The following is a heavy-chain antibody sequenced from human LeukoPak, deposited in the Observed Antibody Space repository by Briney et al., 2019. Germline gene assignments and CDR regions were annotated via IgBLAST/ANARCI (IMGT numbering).Heavy chain of an antibody. Sequence: GESLKISCKGSGYTFTNFWIAWVRQMPGKGLEWMGIIYPGDSDTRYSPSFQGQVIISADKSISTAYLQWSSLKASDTAMYYCARLRGYDFWSGYAHWGQGTLVTVSS. J-gene: IGHJ4*02. CDR3: ARLRGYDFWSGYAH. CDR2: IYPGDSDT. CDR1: GYTFTNFW. D-gene: IGHD3-3*01. V-gene: IGHV5-51*01.